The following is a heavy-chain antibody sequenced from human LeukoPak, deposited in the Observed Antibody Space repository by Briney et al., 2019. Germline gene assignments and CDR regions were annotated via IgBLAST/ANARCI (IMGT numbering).Heavy chain of an antibody. J-gene: IGHJ6*03. V-gene: IGHV1-18*01. Sequence: GASVRVSCKGFGYTFTSYGITWVRQAPGQGLEWMGWISAYNGDTNYPQKLQGRLTMTTDTSTTTAYMDLRGLRSDDTAVYYCARVSIHPLPYMDVWARGPRSTSP. CDR3: ARVSIHPLPYMDV. CDR2: ISAYNGDT. D-gene: IGHD5-18*01. CDR1: GYTFTSYG.